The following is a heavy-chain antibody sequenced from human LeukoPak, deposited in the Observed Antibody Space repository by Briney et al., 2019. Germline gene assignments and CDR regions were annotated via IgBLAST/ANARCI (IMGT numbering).Heavy chain of an antibody. Sequence: SVKVSCKASGGTFSSYAISWVRQAPGQGLEWMGGIIPIFGTANYAQKFQGRVTITADESTSTAYMELSSLRSEDTAVYYCGLDGGNPWGYFDYWGQGTLVTVS. CDR3: GLDGGNPWGYFDY. V-gene: IGHV1-69*13. CDR2: IIPIFGTA. D-gene: IGHD4-23*01. CDR1: GGTFSSYA. J-gene: IGHJ4*02.